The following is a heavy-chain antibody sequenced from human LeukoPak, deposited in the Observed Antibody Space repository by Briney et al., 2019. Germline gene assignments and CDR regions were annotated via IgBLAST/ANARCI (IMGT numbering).Heavy chain of an antibody. CDR3: ARGTLTYYDFWSGYFGDACDI. CDR2: INWNGGST. V-gene: IGHV3-20*04. J-gene: IGHJ3*02. D-gene: IGHD3-3*01. CDR1: GFTFDDYG. Sequence: PAGSLRLSCAASGFTFDDYGMSWVRQAPGKGLEWVSGINWNGGSTGYADSVKGRFTISRDNAKNSLYLQMNILRAEDTGVYYCARGTLTYYDFWSGYFGDACDIWSQGTMVTVSS.